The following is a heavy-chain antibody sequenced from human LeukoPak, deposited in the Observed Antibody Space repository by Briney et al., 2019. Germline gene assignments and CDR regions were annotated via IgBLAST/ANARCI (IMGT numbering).Heavy chain of an antibody. D-gene: IGHD5-18*01. V-gene: IGHV4-59*01. CDR3: ARVSYGYPYYFDY. Sequence: ASETLSLTCTVSGGSISSYYWSWIQQPPGKGLEWIGYIQNSGSTNYNPSLRSRVTIAVDTSKNQFSLRLSSVTAADTAVYYCARVSYGYPYYFDYWGQGTLVTVSS. CDR2: IQNSGST. J-gene: IGHJ4*02. CDR1: GGSISSYY.